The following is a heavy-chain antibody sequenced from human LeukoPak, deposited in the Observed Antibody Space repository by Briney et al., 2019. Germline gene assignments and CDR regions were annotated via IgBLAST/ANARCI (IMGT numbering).Heavy chain of an antibody. CDR1: GGSISSSSYY. CDR3: ASLFYGDYGPPSY. D-gene: IGHD4-17*01. CDR2: IYYSGST. V-gene: IGHV4-39*01. J-gene: IGHJ4*02. Sequence: PSETLSLTCTVSGGSISSSSYYWGWIRQPPGKGLEWIGSIYYSGSTYYNPSLKSRVTISVGTSKNQFSLKLSSVTAADTAVYYCASLFYGDYGPPSYWGQGTLVTVSS.